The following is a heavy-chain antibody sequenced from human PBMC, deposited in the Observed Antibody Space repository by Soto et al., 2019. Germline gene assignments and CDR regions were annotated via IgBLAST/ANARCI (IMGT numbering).Heavy chain of an antibody. D-gene: IGHD1-26*01. Sequence: QVQLVQSGAEVKKPGASVKVSCKASGYTFTSYGINWVRQATGQGLEWMGWMNPNSGNTGYAQKFQGRVTMTRNTSISTAYMELSSLRSEDTAVYYCARGRKKVGYYYYYGMDVWGQGTTVTVSS. J-gene: IGHJ6*02. CDR2: MNPNSGNT. CDR3: ARGRKKVGYYYYYGMDV. CDR1: GYTFTSYG. V-gene: IGHV1-8*01.